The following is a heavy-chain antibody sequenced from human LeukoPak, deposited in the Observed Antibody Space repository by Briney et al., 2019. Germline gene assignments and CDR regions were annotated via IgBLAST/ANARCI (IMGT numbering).Heavy chain of an antibody. CDR3: AREHTMVRGEGDYYYYYGMDV. V-gene: IGHV3-33*01. CDR2: IWYDGSNK. J-gene: IGHJ6*04. D-gene: IGHD3-10*01. CDR1: GFTFSSYG. Sequence: PGRSLRLSCAASGFTFSSYGMHWVRQAPGKGLEWVAVIWYDGSNKYYADSVKGRFTISRDNSKNTLYLQMNSLRAEDTAVYYCAREHTMVRGEGDYYYYYGMDVWGKGTTVTVSS.